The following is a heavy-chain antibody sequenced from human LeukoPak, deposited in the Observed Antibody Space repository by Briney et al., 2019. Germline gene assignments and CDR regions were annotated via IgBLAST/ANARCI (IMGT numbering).Heavy chain of an antibody. CDR2: ISGTGGSP. CDR3: GWGSGTHPDY. CDR1: GFTFSSYG. Sequence: GGSLRLSCAASGFTFSSYGMSWVRQAPGKGLEWVSGISGTGGSPNYADSVKGRFTISRDNSKNTLYLQMNSLRAEDTAVYYCGWGSGTHPDYWGQGTLVTVSS. J-gene: IGHJ4*02. D-gene: IGHD3-10*01. V-gene: IGHV3-23*01.